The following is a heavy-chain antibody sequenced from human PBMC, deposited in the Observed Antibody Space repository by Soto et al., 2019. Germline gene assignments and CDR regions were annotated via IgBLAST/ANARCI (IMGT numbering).Heavy chain of an antibody. V-gene: IGHV5-51*01. J-gene: IGHJ6*02. CDR1: GNRFTNYW. Sequence: XGSLNIDWQSVGNRFTNYWIGLVLQVPGQGLEWMGIIYPGDSDSRYSPPFQGQITISADKSINTAYLQWNSLEASDTAMYYCARHLGYTTLSRTLYGMDVWGQGTTVTVSS. CDR2: IYPGDSDS. D-gene: IGHD6-13*01. CDR3: ARHLGYTTLSRTLYGMDV.